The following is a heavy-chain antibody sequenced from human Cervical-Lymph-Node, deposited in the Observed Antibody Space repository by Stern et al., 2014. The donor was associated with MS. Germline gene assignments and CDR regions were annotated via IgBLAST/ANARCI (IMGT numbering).Heavy chain of an antibody. V-gene: IGHV4-39*01. CDR1: GGSISSSSYY. CDR2: IYYSGST. Sequence: VQLVESGPGLVKPSETLSLTCTVSGGSISSSSYYWGWIRQPPGKGLEWIGSIYYSGSTYYNPSLKSRVTISVDTSQNQFSLKLSSVTAADTAVYYCARRRAAAGAVLFDYWGQGTLVTVSS. CDR3: ARRRAAAGAVLFDY. J-gene: IGHJ4*02. D-gene: IGHD6-13*01.